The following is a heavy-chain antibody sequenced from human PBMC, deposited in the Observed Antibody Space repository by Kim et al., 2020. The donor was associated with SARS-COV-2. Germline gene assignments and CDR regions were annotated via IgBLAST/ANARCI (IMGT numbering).Heavy chain of an antibody. CDR2: IGTAGDP. V-gene: IGHV3-13*05. D-gene: IGHD3-10*01. J-gene: IGHJ6*02. CDR3: ARGNYYGSGSYYDKDYYYYGMDV. Sequence: GGSLRLSCAASGFTFSSYDMHWVRQATGKGLEWVSAIGTAGDPYYPGSVKGRFTISRENAKNSLYLQMNSLRAGDTAVYYCARGNYYGSGSYYDKDYYYYGMDVWGQGTTVTVSS. CDR1: GFTFSSYD.